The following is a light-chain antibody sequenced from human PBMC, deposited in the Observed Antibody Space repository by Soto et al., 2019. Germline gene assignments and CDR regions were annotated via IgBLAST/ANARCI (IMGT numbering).Light chain of an antibody. CDR1: QSVSSN. Sequence: DIVMTQSPATLPVSPGERATLSCRASQSVSSNLAWYQQKPGQAPRFLIYGASTRATGIPARFSGSGSGTEFTLTISSLQSEDFAVYYCQQYDNWPITFGGGTKVDIK. CDR3: QQYDNWPIT. CDR2: GAS. J-gene: IGKJ4*01. V-gene: IGKV3-15*01.